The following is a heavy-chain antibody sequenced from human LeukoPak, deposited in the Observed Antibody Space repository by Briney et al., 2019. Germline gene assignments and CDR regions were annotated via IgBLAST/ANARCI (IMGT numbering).Heavy chain of an antibody. J-gene: IGHJ4*02. CDR1: GGSISSSNW. CDR2: IHQSGGT. Sequence: SGTLSLTCAVSGGSISSSNWWSWARQSPGKGLEWIGEIHQSGGTNYNPSLKSRVTILVDKSKNQISLKLSSVTAADTAVYYCARQGDRGYSYGVWGQATLVSVSS. D-gene: IGHD5-18*01. V-gene: IGHV4-4*02. CDR3: ARQGDRGYSYGV.